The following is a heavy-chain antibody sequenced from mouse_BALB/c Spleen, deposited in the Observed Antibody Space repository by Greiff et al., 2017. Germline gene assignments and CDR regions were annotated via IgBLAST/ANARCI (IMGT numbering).Heavy chain of an antibody. J-gene: IGHJ2*01. CDR2: ISSGSSTI. CDR1: GFTFSSFG. Sequence: EVKVVESGGGLVQPGGSRKLSCAASGFTFSSFGMHWVRQAPEKGLEWVAYISSGSSTIYYADTVKGRFTISRDNPKNTLFLQMTSLRSEDTAMYYCASIYGSSYGFDYWGQGTTLTVSS. D-gene: IGHD1-1*01. CDR3: ASIYGSSYGFDY. V-gene: IGHV5-17*02.